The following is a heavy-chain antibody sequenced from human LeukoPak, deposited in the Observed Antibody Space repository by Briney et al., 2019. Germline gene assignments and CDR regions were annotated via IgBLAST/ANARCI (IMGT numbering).Heavy chain of an antibody. J-gene: IGHJ4*02. Sequence: GASLRLSCAASGFTFSSYVMSWVRQAPGKGLEWVSAISGSGGSTYYADSVKGRFTISRDNSKNTLYLQMNSLRAEDTAVYYCARRDILTEVFDYWGQGTLVTVSS. CDR1: GFTFSSYV. CDR2: ISGSGGST. D-gene: IGHD3-9*01. V-gene: IGHV3-23*01. CDR3: ARRDILTEVFDY.